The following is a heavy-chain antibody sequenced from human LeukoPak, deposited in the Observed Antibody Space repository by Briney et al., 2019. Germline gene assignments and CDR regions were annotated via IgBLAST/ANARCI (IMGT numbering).Heavy chain of an antibody. CDR3: ARDYGGVLNY. Sequence: PGGSLRLSCAASGFTFNAYGMHWVRQAPGKGLEWLAVISSDGRGKKSAGSVKGRFTISRDNSKNMVYLQMNSLRPEDTAVYYCARDYGGVLNYWGQGTLVTVSS. CDR1: GFTFNAYG. D-gene: IGHD3-16*01. J-gene: IGHJ4*02. CDR2: ISSDGRGK. V-gene: IGHV3-30*03.